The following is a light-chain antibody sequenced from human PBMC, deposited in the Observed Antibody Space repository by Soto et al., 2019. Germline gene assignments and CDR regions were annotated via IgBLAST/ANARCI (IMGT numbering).Light chain of an antibody. CDR3: QQYENYWT. J-gene: IGKJ1*01. Sequence: DIQMTQSPATLSASVGDRVTITCRASQNIYTWLAWYQQKPGKAPKLLIYDASNLESGVPSRFSGSGSGTEFTLTISNLQPDDFATYYCQQYENYWTFGQGTKVDIK. CDR1: QNIYTW. CDR2: DAS. V-gene: IGKV1-5*01.